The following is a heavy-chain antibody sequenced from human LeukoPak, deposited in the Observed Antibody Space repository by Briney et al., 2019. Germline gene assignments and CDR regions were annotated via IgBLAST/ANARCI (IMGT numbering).Heavy chain of an antibody. D-gene: IGHD1-1*01. Sequence: GGSLRLSCAASGFTFSSYAMSWVRQAPGKGLEWVSAISGSGGSTYYADSVKGRFTISRDNSKNTLYLQMNSLRAEDTAVYHCAKSRSGSANWALQIFDNWGQGTLVTVSS. V-gene: IGHV3-23*01. CDR3: AKSRSGSANWALQIFDN. CDR1: GFTFSSYA. CDR2: ISGSGGST. J-gene: IGHJ4*02.